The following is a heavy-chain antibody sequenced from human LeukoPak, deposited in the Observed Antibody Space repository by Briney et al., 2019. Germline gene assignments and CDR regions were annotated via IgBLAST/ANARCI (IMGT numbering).Heavy chain of an antibody. CDR3: AKILSYDILTGYYHH. V-gene: IGHV3-23*01. J-gene: IGHJ5*02. D-gene: IGHD3-9*01. Sequence: PGGSLRLSCAASGFTFSSYAMSWVRQAPGKGLEWVSAISGSGGSTYYADSVKGRFTISRDNSKNTLYLQMNSLRAEDTAVYYWAKILSYDILTGYYHHWGQGTLVTVSS. CDR2: ISGSGGST. CDR1: GFTFSSYA.